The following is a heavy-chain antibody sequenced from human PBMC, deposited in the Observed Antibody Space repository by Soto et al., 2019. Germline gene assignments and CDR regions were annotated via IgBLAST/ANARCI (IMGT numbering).Heavy chain of an antibody. CDR2: INHSGST. D-gene: IGHD5-18*01. CDR3: ARGLGYSYGPRVFFDY. CDR1: GGSFSGYY. V-gene: IGHV4-34*01. J-gene: IGHJ4*02. Sequence: SETLSLTCAVYGGSFSGYYWSWIRQPPGKGLEWIGEINHSGSTNYNPSLKSRVTISVDTSKNQFSLKLSSVTAADTAVYYCARGLGYSYGPRVFFDYWGQGTLVTVSS.